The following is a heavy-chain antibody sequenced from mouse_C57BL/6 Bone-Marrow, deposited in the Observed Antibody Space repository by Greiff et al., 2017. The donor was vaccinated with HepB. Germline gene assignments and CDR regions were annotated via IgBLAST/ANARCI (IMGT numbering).Heavy chain of an antibody. Sequence: EVKLMESGAELVKPGASVKLSCTASGFNIKDYYMHWVKQRTEQGLEWIGRIDPEDGETKYAPKFQGKATITADTSSNTAYLQLSSLTSEDTAVYYCARDYYGSSPHWYFDVWGTGTTVTVSS. CDR3: ARDYYGSSPHWYFDV. J-gene: IGHJ1*03. CDR2: IDPEDGET. D-gene: IGHD1-1*01. CDR1: GFNIKDYY. V-gene: IGHV14-2*01.